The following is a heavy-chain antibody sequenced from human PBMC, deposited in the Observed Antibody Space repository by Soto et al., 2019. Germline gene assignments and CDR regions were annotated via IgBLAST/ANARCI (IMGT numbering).Heavy chain of an antibody. CDR1: GGSFSGYY. CDR2: INHSGST. Sequence: SETLSLTCAVYGGSFSGYYWSWIRQPPGKGLEWIGEINHSGSTNYNPSLKSRVTISVDTPKNQFSLKLSSVTAADTAVYYCARGQPKILRATKRFYAFDIWGQGTMVSVSS. D-gene: IGHD1-26*01. V-gene: IGHV4-34*01. CDR3: ARGQPKILRATKRFYAFDI. J-gene: IGHJ3*02.